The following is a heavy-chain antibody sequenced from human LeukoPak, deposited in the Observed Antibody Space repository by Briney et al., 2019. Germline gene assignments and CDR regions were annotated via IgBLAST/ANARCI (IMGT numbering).Heavy chain of an antibody. CDR2: IWYDGSNK. D-gene: IGHD3-10*01. V-gene: IGHV3-33*01. CDR3: ARVRNYYGSGNFDY. Sequence: LSGRSLRLSCAAPGFTFSSYGMHWVRQAPGKGLEWVAVIWYDGSNKYYADSVKGRFTIYRDKSKITLYLQMNSLRAEDTAVYYCARVRNYYGSGNFDYWGQGTLVTVSS. J-gene: IGHJ4*02. CDR1: GFTFSSYG.